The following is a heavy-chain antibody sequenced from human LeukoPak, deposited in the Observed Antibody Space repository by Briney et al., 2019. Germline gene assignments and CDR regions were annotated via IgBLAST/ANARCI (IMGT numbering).Heavy chain of an antibody. CDR1: GYTFTGYY. CDR2: IIPIFGTA. D-gene: IGHD3-22*01. Sequence: GASVKVSCKAPGYTFTGYYMHWVRQAPGQGLEWMGGIIPIFGTANYAQKFQGRVTITADESTSTAYMELSSLRSEDTAVYYCATLSYYDSDPWGQGTLVTVSS. CDR3: ATLSYYDSDP. J-gene: IGHJ5*02. V-gene: IGHV1-69*13.